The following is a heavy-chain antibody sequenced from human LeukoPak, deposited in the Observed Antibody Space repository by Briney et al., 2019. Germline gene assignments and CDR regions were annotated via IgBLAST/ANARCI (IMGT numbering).Heavy chain of an antibody. J-gene: IGHJ4*02. Sequence: RTLSLTCAISGISVSNNSAAWNCIRPSPSRGLEWLGRTYCRSKGGNDYAVSVKSRLTINPDTSKNQFSLQLNSVTPEDTAVYYCARGNSGWYYFDYWGQGTLVTVSS. V-gene: IGHV6-1*01. D-gene: IGHD6-19*01. CDR3: ARGNSGWYYFDY. CDR1: GISVSNNSAA. CDR2: TYCRSKGGN.